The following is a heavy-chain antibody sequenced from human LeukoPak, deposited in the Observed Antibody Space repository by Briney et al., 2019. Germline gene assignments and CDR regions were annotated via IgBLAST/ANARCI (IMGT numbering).Heavy chain of an antibody. Sequence: SETLSLTCTVSGGSISSGGYYWSWIRQPPGKGLEWIGSIYHSGSTYYNPSLKSRVTISVDTSKNQFSLKLSSVTAADTAVYYCAREGVYCSSTSCYPLYNWFDPWGQGTLATVSS. CDR2: IYHSGST. CDR1: GGSISSGGYY. J-gene: IGHJ5*02. CDR3: AREGVYCSSTSCYPLYNWFDP. D-gene: IGHD2-2*01. V-gene: IGHV4-39*07.